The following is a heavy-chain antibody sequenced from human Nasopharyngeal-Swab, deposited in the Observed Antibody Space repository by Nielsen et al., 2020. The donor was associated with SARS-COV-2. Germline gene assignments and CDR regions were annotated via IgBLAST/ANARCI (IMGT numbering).Heavy chain of an antibody. CDR1: GYTFTSYG. Sequence: ASVKVSCKASGYTFTSYGISWVRQAPGQGLEWMGWISPYNGNTNYAQKLQGRVTMTTDTSTSTAYMELRSLRSDDTAVYYCAAGVLGYCSGGSCPDYWGQGTLVTVSS. CDR3: AAGVLGYCSGGSCPDY. CDR2: ISPYNGNT. D-gene: IGHD2-15*01. J-gene: IGHJ4*02. V-gene: IGHV1-18*01.